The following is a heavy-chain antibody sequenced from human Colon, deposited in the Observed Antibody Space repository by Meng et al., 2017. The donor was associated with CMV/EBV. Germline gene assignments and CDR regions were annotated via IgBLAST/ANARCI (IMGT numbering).Heavy chain of an antibody. Sequence: QVQLVQSGPEVKKPGASVQVSCKTSGYTFTANHLHWVRQAPGQGLEWMGWIYPQDGGTYFAQKFQDRVTLTRDTSITTAYMELSGLTSDDTAIYYCVRESWYFDFWGEGTLVTVSS. V-gene: IGHV1-2*02. CDR1: GYTFTANH. CDR2: IYPQDGGT. J-gene: IGHJ4*02. D-gene: IGHD6-13*01. CDR3: VRESWYFDF.